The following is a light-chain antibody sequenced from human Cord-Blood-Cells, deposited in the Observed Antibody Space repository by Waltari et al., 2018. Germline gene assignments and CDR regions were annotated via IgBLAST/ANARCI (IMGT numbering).Light chain of an antibody. J-gene: IGLJ2*01. CDR2: EVS. CDR1: SSDVGGYNY. CDR3: SSYAGSNNEV. V-gene: IGLV2-8*01. Sequence: QSALTQPPSASGSPGQSVTISCTGTSSDVGGYNYVSWYQQRPGKAPKLMIYEVSQRPSGVPDRFSGSKSGNTASLTVSGLQAEDEADYYCSSYAGSNNEVFGGGTKLTVL.